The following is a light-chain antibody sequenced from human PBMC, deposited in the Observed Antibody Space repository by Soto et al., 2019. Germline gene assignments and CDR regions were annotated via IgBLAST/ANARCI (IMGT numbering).Light chain of an antibody. J-gene: IGLJ2*01. CDR2: GNT. V-gene: IGLV1-40*01. Sequence: QPVLTQPPSVSGAPGQRVTISCTGSSSNIGAGYDVHWYQQLPGRAPNLLIYGNTNRPSGVPDRFSGSKSGTSASLATTGLQADDEADYYCLSFDSSLSVVFGGGTKVTVL. CDR3: LSFDSSLSVV. CDR1: SSNIGAGYD.